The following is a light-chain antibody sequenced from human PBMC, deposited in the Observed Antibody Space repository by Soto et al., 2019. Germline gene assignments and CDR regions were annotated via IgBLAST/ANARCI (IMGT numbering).Light chain of an antibody. V-gene: IGKV3-20*01. CDR2: GAS. CDR1: QSVSTTY. J-gene: IGKJ3*01. Sequence: EIVLTQSPGILSLSPGERATLSCRASQSVSTTYLGWYQQKPGQPPRLLINGASSRATGIPDRFSGSGSGTDFTLTISRLAPEDFAVYYCQQYGSIPFTFGPGTKVDIK. CDR3: QQYGSIPFT.